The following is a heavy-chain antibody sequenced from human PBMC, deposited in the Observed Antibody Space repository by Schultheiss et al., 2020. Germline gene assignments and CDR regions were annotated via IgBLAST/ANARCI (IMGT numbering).Heavy chain of an antibody. V-gene: IGHV4-39*01. CDR2: IYYSGST. CDR3: ASQVSARSGYFKYYYYYMDV. D-gene: IGHD3-22*01. Sequence: SETLSLTCTVSGGSISSSSYYWSWIRQPPGKGLEWIGYIYYSGSTNYNPSLKSRVTISVDTSKNQFSLKLSSVTAADTAVYYCASQVSARSGYFKYYYYYMDVWGKGTTVTVSS. J-gene: IGHJ6*03. CDR1: GGSISSSSYY.